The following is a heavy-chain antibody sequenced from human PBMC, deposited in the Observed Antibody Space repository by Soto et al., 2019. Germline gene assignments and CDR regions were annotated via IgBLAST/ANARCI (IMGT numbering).Heavy chain of an antibody. J-gene: IGHJ6*02. CDR1: GFAFSSYA. V-gene: IGHV3-13*01. Sequence: PGGSLRLSCAASGFAFSSYALHWVRRAPGKGLEWVSAIGTGGDTYYADSVMGRFTISRDNAKKSLYLHMNSLIAEDMAVYYCARGCWPRITMIVVVTNYYYYGMDVWGQGTTVTVSS. CDR3: ARGCWPRITMIVVVTNYYYYGMDV. CDR2: IGTGGDT. D-gene: IGHD3-22*01.